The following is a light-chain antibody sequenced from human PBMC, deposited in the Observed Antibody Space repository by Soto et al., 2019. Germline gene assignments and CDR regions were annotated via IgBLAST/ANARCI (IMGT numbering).Light chain of an antibody. V-gene: IGKV3-20*01. CDR3: QHYQTFLPLT. CDR1: QSVSSS. CDR2: GAS. J-gene: IGKJ4*01. Sequence: EIGATQSTGTLSSSPGERATLSCRASQSVSSSLAWYQQKTGQAPRLLISGASSRATGIPDRFSGSVSGTDFTLTITRLEPEDFGVYYCQHYQTFLPLTFGGGTKVDIK.